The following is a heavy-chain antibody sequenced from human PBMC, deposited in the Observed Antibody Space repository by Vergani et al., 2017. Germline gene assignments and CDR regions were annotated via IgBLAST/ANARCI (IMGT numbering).Heavy chain of an antibody. J-gene: IGHJ4*02. CDR2: IYYSGST. Sequence: QVQLQESGPGLVTPSETLSLTCTVSGGSISSYYWSWIRQPPGKGLEWIGYIYYSGSTNYNPSLKSRVTISVDTYKNQFSLMLGSVTAADTAVYYCARDSGGYSVDYWGQGTLVTVSS. CDR3: ARDSGGYSVDY. V-gene: IGHV4-59*01. D-gene: IGHD3-10*01. CDR1: GGSISSYY.